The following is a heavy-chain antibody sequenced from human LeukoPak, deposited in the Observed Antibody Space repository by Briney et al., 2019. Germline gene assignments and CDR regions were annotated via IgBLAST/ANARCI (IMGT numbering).Heavy chain of an antibody. CDR3: ARERESSGCYPYYFDY. CDR1: GFTVSSNY. D-gene: IGHD6-19*01. CDR2: IYSGGST. Sequence: GGSLRLSCAASGFTVSSNYMSWVRQAPGKGLEWVSVIYSGGSTYYADSVKGRFTISRDNSKNTLYLQMNSLRAEDTAVYYCARERESSGCYPYYFDYWGQGTLVTVSS. J-gene: IGHJ4*02. V-gene: IGHV3-53*01.